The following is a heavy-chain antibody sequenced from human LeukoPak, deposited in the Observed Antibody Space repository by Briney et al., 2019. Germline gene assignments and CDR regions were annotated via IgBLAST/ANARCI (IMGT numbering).Heavy chain of an antibody. J-gene: IGHJ6*02. Sequence: GGSLRLSCAASGFTFSSYDMHWVRQATGKGLEWVSAIGTAGDTYYPGSVKGRFTISRENAKNSLYLQMNSLRAGDTAVDYCARDFSGVGMDVWGQGTTVTVSS. D-gene: IGHD6-25*01. CDR1: GFTFSSYD. CDR3: ARDFSGVGMDV. V-gene: IGHV3-13*01. CDR2: IGTAGDT.